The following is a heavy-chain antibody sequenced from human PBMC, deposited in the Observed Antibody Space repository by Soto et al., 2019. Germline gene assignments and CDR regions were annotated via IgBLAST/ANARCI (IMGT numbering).Heavy chain of an antibody. J-gene: IGHJ3*02. CDR3: ARVLHVDIGVFDI. CDR1: GFTFSNYP. Sequence: QVQLVESGGGVVQPGRSLRLSCTASGFTFSNYPIHWVRQAPGKGLEWVALISSDGSNKYYADSVKGRFTISRDNAKNTLFVQMNSLRAEDTAVYYCARVLHVDIGVFDIRGQGTMVTVSS. CDR2: ISSDGSNK. V-gene: IGHV3-30-3*01. D-gene: IGHD5-12*01.